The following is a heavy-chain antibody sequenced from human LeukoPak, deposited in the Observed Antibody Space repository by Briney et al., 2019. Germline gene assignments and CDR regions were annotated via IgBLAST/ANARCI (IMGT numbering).Heavy chain of an antibody. Sequence: SVKVSCKASGYTFTNYTLNWVRQAPGQGLEWMGGIIPIFGTANYAQKFQGRVTITADESTSTAYMELSSLRSEDTAVYYCARGVGGATIYYFDYWGQGTLVTVSS. CDR3: ARGVGGATIYYFDY. V-gene: IGHV1-69*13. CDR2: IIPIFGTA. J-gene: IGHJ4*02. CDR1: GYTFTNYT. D-gene: IGHD1-26*01.